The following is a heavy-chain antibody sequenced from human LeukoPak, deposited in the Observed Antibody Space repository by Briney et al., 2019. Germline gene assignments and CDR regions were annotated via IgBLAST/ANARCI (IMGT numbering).Heavy chain of an antibody. CDR3: ASERPSSSWYDY. D-gene: IGHD6-13*01. CDR1: GFTFSSQW. V-gene: IGHV3-7*01. J-gene: IGHJ4*02. Sequence: GGSLRLSCAASGFTFSSQWMTWVRQAPGKGLEGVANIKPDGSETYYAVSVKGRFTISRDNANDSLYLQMNSLRAEDTAVYYCASERPSSSWYDYWGQGTLVTVSS. CDR2: IKPDGSET.